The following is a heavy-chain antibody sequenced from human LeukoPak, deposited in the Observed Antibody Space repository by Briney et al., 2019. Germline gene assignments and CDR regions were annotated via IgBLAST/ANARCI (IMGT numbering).Heavy chain of an antibody. CDR1: GYTFTSYD. CDR3: AADRYSSGWYRSAFDI. V-gene: IGHV1-8*01. D-gene: IGHD6-19*01. CDR2: MNPNSGNT. J-gene: IGHJ3*02. Sequence: ASVKVSCKASGYTFTSYDINWVRQATGQGLEWMGWMNPNSGNTGYAQKFQERVTITRDMSTSTAYMELSSLRSEDTAVYYCAADRYSSGWYRSAFDIWGQGTMVTVSS.